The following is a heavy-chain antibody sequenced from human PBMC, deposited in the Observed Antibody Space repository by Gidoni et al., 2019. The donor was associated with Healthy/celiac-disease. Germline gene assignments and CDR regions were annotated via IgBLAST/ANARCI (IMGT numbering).Heavy chain of an antibody. CDR3: ARSNYDFWSGYYLNWFDP. Sequence: EVQLVQSGAEVKKPGESLKISCKGSGYSFTSYWIGWVRQMPGKGLERMGIIYPGDSDTRYSPSFQGQVTISADKSISTAYLQWSSLKASDTAMYYCARSNYDFWSGYYLNWFDPWGQGTLVTVSS. D-gene: IGHD3-3*01. CDR2: IYPGDSDT. V-gene: IGHV5-51*01. J-gene: IGHJ5*02. CDR1: GYSFTSYW.